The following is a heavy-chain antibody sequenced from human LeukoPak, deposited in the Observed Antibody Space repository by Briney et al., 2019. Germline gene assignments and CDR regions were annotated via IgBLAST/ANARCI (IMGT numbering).Heavy chain of an antibody. V-gene: IGHV3-21*01. CDR3: ARSDYDSSGYAITPDAFDI. CDR1: GFTFSSYS. Sequence: GSLILSCAASGFTFSSYSMNWVRQAPGKGLEWVSSISNSSSYIYYADSVKGRFTISRDNAKNSLYLQMNSLRAEDTAVYYCARSDYDSSGYAITPDAFDIWDQGTMVTVSS. CDR2: ISNSSSYI. D-gene: IGHD3-22*01. J-gene: IGHJ3*02.